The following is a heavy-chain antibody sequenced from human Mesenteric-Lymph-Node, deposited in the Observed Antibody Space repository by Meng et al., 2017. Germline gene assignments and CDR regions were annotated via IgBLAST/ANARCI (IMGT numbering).Heavy chain of an antibody. CDR1: GGSLSGAY. V-gene: IGHV4-34*12. CDR3: ARRPTGIDY. J-gene: IGHJ4*02. Sequence: QVQLQRWGAGLLKPSETRSPTFAVNGGSLSGAYWNWIRQPPGKGLGWIGEIIHGGSPSYNPSLKSRVTISIDTSKNQLSLMLSSVTAADTAVYYCARRPTGIDYWGQGTLVTVSS. CDR2: IIHGGSP. D-gene: IGHD2-8*02.